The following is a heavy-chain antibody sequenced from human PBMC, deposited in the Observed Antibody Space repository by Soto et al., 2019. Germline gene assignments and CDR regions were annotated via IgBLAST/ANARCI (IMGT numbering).Heavy chain of an antibody. CDR2: IFYTGIT. J-gene: IGHJ6*02. D-gene: IGHD3-16*01. Sequence: SETLSLTCTVSGDAICSYYWSWIRQPPGKGLEWIGYIFYTGITNYTPSFKSRVTMSVDTSKNYFSLNLSSVTAADTAVYFCAREGVPTHGLDVWGQGTTVTVSS. CDR1: GDAICSYY. V-gene: IGHV4-59*01. CDR3: AREGVPTHGLDV.